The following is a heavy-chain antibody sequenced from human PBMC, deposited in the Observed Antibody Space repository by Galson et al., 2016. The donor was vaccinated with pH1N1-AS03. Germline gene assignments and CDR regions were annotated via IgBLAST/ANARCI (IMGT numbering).Heavy chain of an antibody. V-gene: IGHV3-15*01. Sequence: SLRLSCAGSGFTFNNTWMSWVRQAPGEGLEWVGRIKSKTDGGTTEYAEPVKSRFIISRDDSRDTLHLQMNSLKTEDSALYYCVTGGNNFGHEYWGQGTLVTVSS. CDR2: IKSKTDGGTT. CDR3: VTGGNNFGHEY. CDR1: GFTFNNTW. J-gene: IGHJ4*01. D-gene: IGHD5-18*01.